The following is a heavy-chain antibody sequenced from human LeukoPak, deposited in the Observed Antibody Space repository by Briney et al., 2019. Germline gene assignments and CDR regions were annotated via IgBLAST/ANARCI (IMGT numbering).Heavy chain of an antibody. D-gene: IGHD6-19*01. Sequence: SETLSLTCAVSGGSFSGHYWNWIRQPPGKGLEWIGEINHGGSTNYNPSLKSRVTISIDTSKNQFSLKLSSVTAADTAVYYCARDGLSYGSGWLGVDYWGQGTLVTVSS. CDR1: GGSFSGHY. J-gene: IGHJ4*02. CDR2: INHGGST. CDR3: ARDGLSYGSGWLGVDY. V-gene: IGHV4-34*01.